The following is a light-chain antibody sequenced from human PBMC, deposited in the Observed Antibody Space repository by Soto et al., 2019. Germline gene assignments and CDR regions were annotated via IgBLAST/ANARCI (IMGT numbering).Light chain of an antibody. CDR2: AAS. CDR3: QQANNFPLT. J-gene: IGKJ4*01. CDR1: QGVSNY. V-gene: IGKV1-12*01. Sequence: DLQMTQSPSSVSASVGDTVTITCRASQGVSNYLAWYQQKPGKAPKLLIYAASNLQSGVPSRFSGSGSGTDFTLIISSLQPEDFATYYCQQANNFPLTFGGGTKVEIK.